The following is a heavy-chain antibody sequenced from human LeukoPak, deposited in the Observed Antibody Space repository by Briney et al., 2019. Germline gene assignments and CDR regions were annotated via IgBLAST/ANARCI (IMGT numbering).Heavy chain of an antibody. D-gene: IGHD1-26*01. CDR2: IYPSDSDT. V-gene: IGHV5-51*01. CDR3: ARQGSGILDY. Sequence: GESLKISCKASGSRFTNYWIGWVRQMPGKGLEWMGIIYPSDSDTRYSPSFQGQVTISADKSISTAYLQWSSLKASDTAMYYFARQGSGILDYWGQGTRVTVSS. CDR1: GSRFTNYW. J-gene: IGHJ4*02.